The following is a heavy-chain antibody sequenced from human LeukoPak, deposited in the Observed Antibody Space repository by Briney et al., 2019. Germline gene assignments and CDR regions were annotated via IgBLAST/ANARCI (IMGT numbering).Heavy chain of an antibody. D-gene: IGHD4-4*01. V-gene: IGHV3-30-3*01. Sequence: QPGGSLRLSCAASGFTFSSYAMHWVRQAPGKGLEWVAVISYDGSNKYYADSVKGRFTISRDNSKNTLYLQMNSLRAEDTAVYYCARDLYSNYVFDYWGQGTLVTVSS. CDR1: GFTFSSYA. CDR2: ISYDGSNK. J-gene: IGHJ4*02. CDR3: ARDLYSNYVFDY.